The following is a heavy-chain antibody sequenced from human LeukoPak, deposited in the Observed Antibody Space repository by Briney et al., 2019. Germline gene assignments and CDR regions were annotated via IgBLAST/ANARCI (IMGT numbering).Heavy chain of an antibody. Sequence: ASVKVSCKASGYTFTSYDINWVRQATGQGLEWMGWISAYNGNTNYAQKLQGRVTMTTDTSTSTAYMELRSLRSDDTAVYYCAVNTYGSGSYSNDYWGQGTLVTVSS. J-gene: IGHJ4*02. CDR1: GYTFTSYD. CDR2: ISAYNGNT. CDR3: AVNTYGSGSYSNDY. V-gene: IGHV1-18*01. D-gene: IGHD3-10*01.